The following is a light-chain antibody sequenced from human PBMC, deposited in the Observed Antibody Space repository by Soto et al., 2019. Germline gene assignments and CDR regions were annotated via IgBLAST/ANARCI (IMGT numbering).Light chain of an antibody. CDR1: QGIRSW. CDR3: QESHSFPVT. Sequence: EIEMAQCRYSVSAAVGDRVTITCRASQGIRSWLAWYQQKPGKAPKLLIYAASKLQSGVPSRFSGSGSGTDFTLTISSLQPEDFPTYYCQESHSFPVTFGQGTRLEIK. J-gene: IGKJ5*01. V-gene: IGKV1D-12*01. CDR2: AAS.